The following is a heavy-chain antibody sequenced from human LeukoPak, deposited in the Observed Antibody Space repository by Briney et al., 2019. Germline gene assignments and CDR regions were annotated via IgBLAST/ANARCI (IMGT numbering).Heavy chain of an antibody. CDR1: GFTFSSYG. D-gene: IGHD4-17*01. Sequence: GGSLRLSCAASGFTFSSYGMHWVRQAPGKGLEWVSVISYDGSNKYYADSVKGGFTISRDNSKNTLYLKMNSLSAEDTAVYYCAKALSYYGDYVGYYYYGMDVWGKGTTVTVSS. CDR2: ISYDGSNK. CDR3: AKALSYYGDYVGYYYYGMDV. J-gene: IGHJ6*04. V-gene: IGHV3-30*18.